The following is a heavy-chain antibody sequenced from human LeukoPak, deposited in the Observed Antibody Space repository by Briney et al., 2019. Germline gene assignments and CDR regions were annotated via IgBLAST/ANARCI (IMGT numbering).Heavy chain of an antibody. J-gene: IGHJ4*02. CDR1: GGSISSSSYY. CDR3: ARLDYGSGSYEVYY. V-gene: IGHV4-39*01. CDR2: IYYSGST. D-gene: IGHD3-10*01. Sequence: PSETLSLTCTVSGGSISSSSYYWGWIRQPPGQGLEWIGSIYYSGSTYYNPSLKSRVTTSVDTSKNQFSLKLSSVTAADTAVYYCARLDYGSGSYEVYYWGQGTLVTVSS.